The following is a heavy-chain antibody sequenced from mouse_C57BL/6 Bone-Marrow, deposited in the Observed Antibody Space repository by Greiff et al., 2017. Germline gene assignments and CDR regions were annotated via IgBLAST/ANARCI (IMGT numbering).Heavy chain of an antibody. D-gene: IGHD1-1*01. CDR1: GYAFSSYW. J-gene: IGHJ2*01. Sequence: LVEPGASVKISCKASGYAFSSYWMNWVKQRPGKGLEWNGQIYPGDGDTNYNGKFKGKATLTADKSSSTAYMQLSSLTSEDSAVYFCARSPITTVEGYYFDYWGQGTTLTVSS. CDR2: IYPGDGDT. V-gene: IGHV1-80*01. CDR3: ARSPITTVEGYYFDY.